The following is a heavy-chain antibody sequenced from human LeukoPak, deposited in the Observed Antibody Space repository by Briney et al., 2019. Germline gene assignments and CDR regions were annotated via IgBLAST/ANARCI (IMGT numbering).Heavy chain of an antibody. V-gene: IGHV4-59*01. Sequence: SETLSLTCIVSGGALSSYYWSWIRQPPGKRLEWFGYIYYSGNTNYNPSLKSRVTISIDTSKNQFSLKLSSVTAADTAVYYCARVGNGHFDYWGQGTLVTVSS. CDR2: IYYSGNT. J-gene: IGHJ4*02. CDR3: ARVGNGHFDY. D-gene: IGHD2-8*01. CDR1: GGALSSYY.